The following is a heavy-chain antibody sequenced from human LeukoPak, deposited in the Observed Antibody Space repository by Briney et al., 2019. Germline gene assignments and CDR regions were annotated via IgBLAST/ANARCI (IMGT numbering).Heavy chain of an antibody. CDR1: GFTFSSYA. V-gene: IGHV3-23*01. CDR2: ISGSGGIT. CDR3: AKGGYCSGGTCYPMDV. Sequence: SGGSLRLSCAASGFTFSSYAMSWARQAPGKGPQWVSAISGSGGITYYADSVKGRFAISRDNSKNTLYLQMNSLRAEDTALYYCAKGGYCSGGTCYPMDVWGQGTTVTVSS. D-gene: IGHD2-15*01. J-gene: IGHJ6*02.